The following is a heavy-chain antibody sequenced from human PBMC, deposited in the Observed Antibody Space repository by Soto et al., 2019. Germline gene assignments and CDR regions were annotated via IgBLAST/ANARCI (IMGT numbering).Heavy chain of an antibody. Sequence: SETLSLTCAVSGYFFRSGYYWGWIRQPPGKGPEWIAKIHHSGSTDYNPSFSGRVTMSVDTSKNQFSLELRSVTATDTAVYYCARIYHSHSGPPVWGQGTAVTVSS. D-gene: IGHD6-19*01. J-gene: IGHJ6*02. CDR1: GYFFRSGYY. CDR3: ARIYHSHSGPPV. V-gene: IGHV4-38-2*01. CDR2: IHHSGST.